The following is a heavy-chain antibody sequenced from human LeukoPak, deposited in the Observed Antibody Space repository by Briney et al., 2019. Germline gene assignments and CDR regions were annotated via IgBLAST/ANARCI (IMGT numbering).Heavy chain of an antibody. Sequence: PGGSLRLSCAASGISFSSHGMHWVRQVPGKGLEWVAVIWYDGSNIYYTDSVKGRFTISRDNSKNTLYLQMNSLRAEDTALYYCARARNDYDSNGFSLLDYWGQGTLVTVSS. J-gene: IGHJ4*02. CDR2: IWYDGSNI. CDR1: GISFSSHG. D-gene: IGHD3-22*01. V-gene: IGHV3-33*01. CDR3: ARARNDYDSNGFSLLDY.